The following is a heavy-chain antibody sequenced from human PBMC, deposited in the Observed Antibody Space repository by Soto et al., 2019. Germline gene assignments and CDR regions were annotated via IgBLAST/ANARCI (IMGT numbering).Heavy chain of an antibody. V-gene: IGHV3-23*01. CDR1: GFTFRNYA. J-gene: IGHJ4*02. D-gene: IGHD2-8*02. Sequence: EVQLLESGGGLVQPGGSLRLSCAASGFTFRNYAMTWVRQAPGKGLESVSKISGSGDYTDYADSVKGRFTVSRDNSRNTLYLQMNSLRAEDTAVYYCAGLDCTGVCPYMRHWGEGTLVTVSS. CDR2: ISGSGDYT. CDR3: AGLDCTGVCPYMRH.